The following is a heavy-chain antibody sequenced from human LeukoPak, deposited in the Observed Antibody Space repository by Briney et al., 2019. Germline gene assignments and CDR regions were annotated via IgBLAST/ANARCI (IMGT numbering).Heavy chain of an antibody. CDR3: ARRVGSGTYYSFDY. Sequence: SETLSLTCAVSGYSISSGCYWDWIRQPPGKGLEWIGSVYHSGSTYYNPSLKSRVLMSLDTSKNHFSLKLSSVTAADTAVYYCARRVGSGTYYSFDYWGQGTLVTVS. CDR2: VYHSGST. CDR1: GYSISSGCY. J-gene: IGHJ4*02. V-gene: IGHV4-38-2*01. D-gene: IGHD3-10*01.